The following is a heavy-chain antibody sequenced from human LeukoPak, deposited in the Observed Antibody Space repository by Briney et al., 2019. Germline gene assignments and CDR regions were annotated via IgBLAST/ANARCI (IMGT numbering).Heavy chain of an antibody. D-gene: IGHD4-23*01. Sequence: GASVKVSCKASGYTFTGYYMHWVRQAPGQGLEWMGWINPNSGGTNYAQKFQGRVTMTRDTSISTAYMELSRLRSDDTAVYYCARAYYGGNNWFDPWGQGTLVTVSS. J-gene: IGHJ5*02. CDR2: INPNSGGT. CDR1: GYTFTGYY. V-gene: IGHV1-2*02. CDR3: ARAYYGGNNWFDP.